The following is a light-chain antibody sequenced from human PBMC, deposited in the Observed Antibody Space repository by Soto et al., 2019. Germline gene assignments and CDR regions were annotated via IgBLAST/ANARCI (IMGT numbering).Light chain of an antibody. J-gene: IGKJ1*01. Sequence: DIVMTQSPDSLAVSLGERATINCKSSQSVLYSSNNKNYLAWYQQKPGQPPQLLIYWASTRESGVPDRFSGSGSGTHFTLTISSLQAEDVAVYYCQQYYDTPLTFGQGTNVEVK. CDR3: QQYYDTPLT. CDR1: QSVLYSSNNKNY. V-gene: IGKV4-1*01. CDR2: WAS.